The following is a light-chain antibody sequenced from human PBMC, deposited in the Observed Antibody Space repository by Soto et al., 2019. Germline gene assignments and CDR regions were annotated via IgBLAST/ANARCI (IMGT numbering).Light chain of an antibody. CDR3: QPRSNWPLT. V-gene: IGKV3-11*01. CDR1: QSVSRD. J-gene: IGKJ4*01. Sequence: EIVLTQSPATLALSPGERATLSCRASQSVSRDLAWYQQKPGQAPRLLIYDASNRATGIPARISGSGSGTDFSLTISSLESEDFAVYYCQPRSNWPLTFGGGTKVEIK. CDR2: DAS.